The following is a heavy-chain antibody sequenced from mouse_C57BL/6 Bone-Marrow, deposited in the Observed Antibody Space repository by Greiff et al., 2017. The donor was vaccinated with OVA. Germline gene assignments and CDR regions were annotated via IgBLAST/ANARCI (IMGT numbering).Heavy chain of an antibody. CDR3: ARRGYYYDDDGYYFDY. V-gene: IGHV1-54*01. D-gene: IGHD2-4*01. CDR2: INPGSGGT. Sequence: QVQLQQSGAELVRPGTSVKVSCKASGYAFTNYLIEWVKQRPGQGLEWIGVINPGSGGTNYNEKFKGKATLTADKSSSTAYMQLSSLTSEDSAVYFCARRGYYYDDDGYYFDYWGQGTTLTVSS. J-gene: IGHJ2*01. CDR1: GYAFTNYL.